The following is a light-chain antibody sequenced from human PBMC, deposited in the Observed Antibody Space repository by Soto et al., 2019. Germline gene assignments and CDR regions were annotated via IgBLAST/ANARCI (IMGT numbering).Light chain of an antibody. J-gene: IGKJ4*01. CDR3: QQYDSSPLT. CDR2: KAS. CDR1: QSISTW. Sequence: DIQMTQSPSTLSASVSDRVPITCRASQSISTWLALYQQKPGKAPKLLIYKASNLESGVPSRFSGSRSGTEFTLTISSLQTDDFATYYCQQYDSSPLTFGGGTKVDIK. V-gene: IGKV1-5*03.